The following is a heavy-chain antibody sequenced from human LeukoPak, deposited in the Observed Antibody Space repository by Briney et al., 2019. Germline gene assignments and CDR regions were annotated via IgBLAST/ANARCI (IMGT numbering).Heavy chain of an antibody. V-gene: IGHV4-34*01. Sequence: GSLRLSCAASGFPFSSYGLTWVRQAPGKGLEWIGEINHSGSTNYNPSLKSRVTISVDTSKNQFSLKLSSVTAADTAVYYCASLSSWSAYFDYRGQGTLVTVSS. D-gene: IGHD6-13*01. J-gene: IGHJ4*02. CDR3: ASLSSWSAYFDY. CDR2: INHSGST. CDR1: GFPFSSYG.